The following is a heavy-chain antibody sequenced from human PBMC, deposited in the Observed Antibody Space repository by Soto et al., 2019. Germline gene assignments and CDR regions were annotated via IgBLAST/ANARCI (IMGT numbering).Heavy chain of an antibody. CDR2: ISYDGSNK. CDR3: AKDGWELLRGWFDP. D-gene: IGHD1-26*01. V-gene: IGHV3-30*18. Sequence: QVQLVESGGGVVQPGRSLRLSCAASGFTFSSYGMHWVRQAPGKGLEWVAVISYDGSNKYYADSVKGRFTISRDNSKNTLYLQMNSLRAEATAVYYCAKDGWELLRGWFDPWGQGTLVTVSS. CDR1: GFTFSSYG. J-gene: IGHJ5*02.